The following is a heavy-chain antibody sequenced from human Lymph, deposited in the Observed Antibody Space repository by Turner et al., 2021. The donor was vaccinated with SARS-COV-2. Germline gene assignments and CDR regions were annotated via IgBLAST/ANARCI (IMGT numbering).Heavy chain of an antibody. D-gene: IGHD1-26*01. CDR2: IIPILGIA. J-gene: IGHJ3*02. CDR3: ARRHSGNYDAFDI. Sequence: VQLVQSGAEVTKPGSSVKVSCKASGGTFSTYVISWVRQAPGQGLEWMGGIIPILGIANDAQKFQGRVTITADKSTTTAYMELSSLRSEDTAVYHCARRHSGNYDAFDIWGQGTMVTVSS. V-gene: IGHV1-69*10. CDR1: GGTFSTYV.